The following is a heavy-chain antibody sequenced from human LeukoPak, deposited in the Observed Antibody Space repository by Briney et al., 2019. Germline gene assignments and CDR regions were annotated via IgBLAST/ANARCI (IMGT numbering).Heavy chain of an antibody. CDR2: IYSGGST. D-gene: IGHD3-22*01. CDR3: AREIYDSSGYGAFDI. CDR1: GFTFSSYA. J-gene: IGHJ3*02. V-gene: IGHV3-53*01. Sequence: GGSLRLSCAASGFTFSSYAMHWVRQAPGKGLEWVSVIYSGGSTYYADSVKGRFTISRDNSKNTLYLQMNSLRAEDTAVYYCAREIYDSSGYGAFDIWGQGTMVTVSS.